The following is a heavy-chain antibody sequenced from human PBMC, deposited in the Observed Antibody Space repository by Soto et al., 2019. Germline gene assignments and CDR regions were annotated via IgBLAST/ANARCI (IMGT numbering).Heavy chain of an antibody. Sequence: SETLSLTCNVSGGPISNYYWSWVRQPAGKGLEWVGRIYSDGATNYSPSLKNRVFMSLDMSGNQFSLQLNSVTAADTAVYYCSRVGCSNSNCQTRGMDVWGQGTTVTVSS. CDR2: IYSDGAT. J-gene: IGHJ6*02. D-gene: IGHD2-2*01. V-gene: IGHV4-4*07. CDR1: GGPISNYY. CDR3: SRVGCSNSNCQTRGMDV.